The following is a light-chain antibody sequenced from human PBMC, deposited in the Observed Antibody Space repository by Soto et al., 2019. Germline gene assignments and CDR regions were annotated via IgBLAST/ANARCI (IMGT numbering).Light chain of an antibody. J-gene: IGLJ1*01. CDR1: SSDVGSYNR. V-gene: IGLV2-18*01. Sequence: QSALTQPPSVSGSPGQSGTISCTGTSSDVGSYNRLSWYQQPPGTAPKLIMYEVNTRPSGVPDRFSGSKSGSTASLTISGLQAEDEADYYCSLYISGSTYVFGTGTKLTVL. CDR3: SLYISGSTYV. CDR2: EVN.